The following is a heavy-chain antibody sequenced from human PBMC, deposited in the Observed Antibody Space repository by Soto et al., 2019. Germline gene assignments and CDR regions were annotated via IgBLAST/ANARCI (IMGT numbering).Heavy chain of an antibody. CDR2: ISAYNGNT. J-gene: IGHJ5*02. V-gene: IGHV1-18*01. Sequence: QVQLVQSGAEVKKPGASVKVSCKASGYTFTSYGISWVRQAPGQGLEWMGWISAYNGNTNYAQKLQGRVTMTTDTSPSPAFMELRGLESDDTAVYYWARQASDLYGSGWGWFGPWGQGTLVTVSS. D-gene: IGHD3-10*01. CDR3: ARQASDLYGSGWGWFGP. CDR1: GYTFTSYG.